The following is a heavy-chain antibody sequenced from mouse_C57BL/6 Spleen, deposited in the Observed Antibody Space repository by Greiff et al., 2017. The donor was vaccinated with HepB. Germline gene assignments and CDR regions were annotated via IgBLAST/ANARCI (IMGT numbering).Heavy chain of an antibody. CDR1: GYTFTDYY. J-gene: IGHJ3*01. Sequence: EVQLHQSGPELVKPGASVKISCKASGYTFTDYYMNWVKQSHGKSLEWIGDINPNNGGTSYNQKFKGKATLTVDKSSSTAYMELRSLTSEDSAVYYCARGGYSNLAYWGQGTLVTVSA. V-gene: IGHV1-26*01. D-gene: IGHD2-5*01. CDR2: INPNNGGT. CDR3: ARGGYSNLAY.